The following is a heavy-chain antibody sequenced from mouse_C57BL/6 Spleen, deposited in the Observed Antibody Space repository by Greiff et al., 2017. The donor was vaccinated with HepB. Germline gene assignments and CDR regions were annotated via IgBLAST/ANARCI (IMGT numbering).Heavy chain of an antibody. CDR1: GFTFSSYA. D-gene: IGHD3-2*02. CDR2: ISDGGSYT. V-gene: IGHV5-4*01. J-gene: IGHJ3*01. Sequence: EVMLVESGGGLVKPGGSLKLSCAASGFTFSSYAMSWVRQTPEKRLEWVATISDGGSYTYYPDKVKGRFTISRDNAKNNLYLQMSHLKSEDTAMYYCARDHSSGSRFAYWGQGTLVTVSA. CDR3: ARDHSSGSRFAY.